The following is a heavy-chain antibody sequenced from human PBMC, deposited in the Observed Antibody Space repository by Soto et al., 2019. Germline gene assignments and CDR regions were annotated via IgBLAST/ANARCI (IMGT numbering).Heavy chain of an antibody. CDR1: GVSISSGGYY. Sequence: QVQLQESGPGLVKPSQTLSLTCTVSGVSISSGGYYWSWIRQHPGKGLEWIGNIYYSGTTYSRPSLQSRVTISVDTSKNQFSLKLNSVTAADTAVYYCARGAYSDSSSYFDYWGQGTLVPVSS. J-gene: IGHJ4*02. CDR3: ARGAYSDSSSYFDY. CDR2: IYYSGTT. V-gene: IGHV4-30-4*08. D-gene: IGHD6-6*01.